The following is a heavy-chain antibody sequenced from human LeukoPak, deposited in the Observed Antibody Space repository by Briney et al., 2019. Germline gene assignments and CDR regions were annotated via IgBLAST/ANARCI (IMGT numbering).Heavy chain of an antibody. CDR1: GGSISSGDYY. Sequence: SETLSLTCTVSGGSISSGDYYWSWTRQPPGKGLEWIGYIYYSGSTYYNPSLKSRVTISVDTSKNQFSLKLSSVTAADTAVYYCARGYYYDSSGYEDDAFDIWGQGTTVTVSS. CDR2: IYYSGST. J-gene: IGHJ3*02. CDR3: ARGYYYDSSGYEDDAFDI. D-gene: IGHD3-22*01. V-gene: IGHV4-30-4*02.